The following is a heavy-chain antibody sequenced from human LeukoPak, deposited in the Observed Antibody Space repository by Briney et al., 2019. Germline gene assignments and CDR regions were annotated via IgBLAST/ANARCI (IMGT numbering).Heavy chain of an antibody. V-gene: IGHV4-38-2*02. D-gene: IGHD3-10*01. CDR3: AREPAGVRSGSYYRHFDY. CDR1: GYSISSGYY. J-gene: IGHJ4*02. CDR2: IYHSGST. Sequence: SETLSLTCTVSGYSISSGYYWGWIRQPPGEGLEWIGSIYHSGSTYYNPSLKSRVTISVDTSKNQFSLKLSSATAADTAVYYCAREPAGVRSGSYYRHFDYWGQGTLVTVSS.